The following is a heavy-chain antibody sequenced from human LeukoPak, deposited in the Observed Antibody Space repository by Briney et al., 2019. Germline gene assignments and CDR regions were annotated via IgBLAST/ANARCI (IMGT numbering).Heavy chain of an antibody. D-gene: IGHD3-3*01. Sequence: GGSLRLSCAASGVTFDDHAMHWVRQAPGKGLEWVSGISWNSGTIGYADSVKGRFTISRDNAKNSLYLQMNSLRAEDTALYYCAKGRGVVINYAMDVWGQGTTVTVSS. CDR1: GVTFDDHA. V-gene: IGHV3-9*01. CDR3: AKGRGVVINYAMDV. J-gene: IGHJ6*02. CDR2: ISWNSGTI.